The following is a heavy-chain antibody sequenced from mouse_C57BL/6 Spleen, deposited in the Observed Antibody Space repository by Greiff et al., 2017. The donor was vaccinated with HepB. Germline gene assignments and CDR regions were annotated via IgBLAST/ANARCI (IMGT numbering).Heavy chain of an antibody. Sequence: VQLQQSGPELVKPGASVKISCKASGYSFTSYYIHWVKQRPGQGLEWIGWIYPGSGNTKYNEKFKGKATLTADTSSSTAYMQLSSLTSEDSAVYYCARGGLDYGYPSWYFDYWGQGTTLTVSS. CDR3: ARGGLDYGYPSWYFDY. J-gene: IGHJ2*01. CDR1: GYSFTSYY. V-gene: IGHV1-66*01. CDR2: IYPGSGNT. D-gene: IGHD2-2*01.